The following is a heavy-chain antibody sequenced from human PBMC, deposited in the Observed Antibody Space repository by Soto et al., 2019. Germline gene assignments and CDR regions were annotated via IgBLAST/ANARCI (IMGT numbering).Heavy chain of an antibody. J-gene: IGHJ6*04. V-gene: IGHV3-23*01. D-gene: IGHD3-3*01. CDR3: AKVRFLEWLSLYSMDV. CDR2: ISGSGGST. Sequence: GGSLRLSCAASGFTFSSYAMSWVRQAPGKGLEWVSAISGSGGSTYYADSVKGRFTISRDNSKNTLYLQMNSLRAEDTAVYYCAKVRFLEWLSLYSMDVRGKGTTGTGSS. CDR1: GFTFSSYA.